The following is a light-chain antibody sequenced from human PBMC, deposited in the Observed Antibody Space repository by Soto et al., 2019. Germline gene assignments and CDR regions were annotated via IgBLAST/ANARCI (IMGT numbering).Light chain of an antibody. J-gene: IGKJ1*01. CDR2: AAS. V-gene: IGKV1-39*01. Sequence: DIQMTQSPSSLSASVGDRVTITCRASQSITSDLNWYQQKPGKAPNLLIYAASSLQSGVRSRFNGSGSGTHFTLTISRLQREDFATYYCQQSHSTTRTFGHGTKVEIK. CDR3: QQSHSTTRT. CDR1: QSITSD.